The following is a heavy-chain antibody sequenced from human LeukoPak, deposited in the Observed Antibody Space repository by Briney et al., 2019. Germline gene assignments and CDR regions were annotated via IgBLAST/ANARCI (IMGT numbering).Heavy chain of an antibody. CDR3: ARGLRRGGFPLGY. Sequence: SETLSLTCAVYGGSFSGYYWSWIRQPPGKGLEWIGEINHSGSTNYNPSLKSRVTISVDTSKNQFSLKLSSVTAADTAVYYCARGLRRGGFPLGYWGQGTLVTVYS. CDR2: INHSGST. J-gene: IGHJ4*02. V-gene: IGHV4-34*01. CDR1: GGSFSGYY. D-gene: IGHD3-10*01.